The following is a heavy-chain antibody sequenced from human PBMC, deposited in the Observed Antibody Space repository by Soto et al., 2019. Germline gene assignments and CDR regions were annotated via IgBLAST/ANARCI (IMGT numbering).Heavy chain of an antibody. J-gene: IGHJ4*02. V-gene: IGHV1-69*02. CDR3: ARGVGVTTLPFFDN. Sequence: QVQLAQSGAEVKKPGSSVKVSCKASGVTFSSYSISWVRQAPGQGLEWMGRIIPILGIIKYAQNFQGRVTITADKSTSTAYMELRSLRSEDTDVYYCARGVGVTTLPFFDNWGQGTLVTVSS. D-gene: IGHD4-17*01. CDR2: IIPILGII. CDR1: GVTFSSYS.